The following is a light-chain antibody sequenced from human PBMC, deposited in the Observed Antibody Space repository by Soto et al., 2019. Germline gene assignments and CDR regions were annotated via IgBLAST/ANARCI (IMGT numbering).Light chain of an antibody. CDR3: QQYGSSPVT. V-gene: IGKV3-20*01. J-gene: IGKJ3*01. CDR1: QSVTSSY. Sequence: EIVLTQSPGTLSLSPGERATLTCRASQSVTSSYLAWYQQKPGQAPRLLMYGASSRATGIPDRFSGSGSGTDFTITISRLEPEDFAVYYCQQYGSSPVTFGPGTTVDIK. CDR2: GAS.